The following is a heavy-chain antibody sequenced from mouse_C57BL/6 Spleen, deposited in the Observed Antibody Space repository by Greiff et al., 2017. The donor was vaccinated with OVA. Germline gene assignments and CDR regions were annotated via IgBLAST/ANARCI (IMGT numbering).Heavy chain of an antibody. CDR3: ARGDSSGYYAMDY. Sequence: DVHLVESGPGLVKPSQSLSLTCSVTGYSITSGYYWNWIRQFPGNKLEWMGYISYDGSNNYNPSLKNRISITRDTSKNQFFLKLNSVTTEDTATYYCARGDSSGYYAMDYWGQGTSVTVSS. J-gene: IGHJ4*01. V-gene: IGHV3-6*01. D-gene: IGHD3-2*02. CDR1: GYSITSGYY. CDR2: ISYDGSN.